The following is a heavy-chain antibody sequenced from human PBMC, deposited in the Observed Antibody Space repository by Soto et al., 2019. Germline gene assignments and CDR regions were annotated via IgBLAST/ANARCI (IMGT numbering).Heavy chain of an antibody. V-gene: IGHV3-21*01. J-gene: IGHJ6*02. CDR3: VKTRVAVRGLIGYYYGMDV. CDR1: GFTFRSFT. Sequence: PEGSLRLSCAASGFTFRSFTMNWVRQAPGKGLEWVSTISSNSAYIYYTDALRGRFTISRDNAKNTLFLQMSSLRPEDTAIYYCVKTRVAVRGLIGYYYGMDVWGQGTTATAS. CDR2: ISSNSAYI. D-gene: IGHD3-10*01.